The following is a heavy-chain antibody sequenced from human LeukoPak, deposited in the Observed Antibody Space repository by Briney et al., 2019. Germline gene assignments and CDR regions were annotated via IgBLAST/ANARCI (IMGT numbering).Heavy chain of an antibody. CDR3: TRVGYIDEGIDY. CDR1: GFTFSSYS. D-gene: IGHD5-24*01. CDR2: ISSSTSYI. Sequence: TGGSLRLSCAASGFTFSSYSMNWVRQAPGKGLEWVSSISSSTSYIYYADSVKGRFTISRDNAKNSLYLQMNSLRAEDTAIYYCTRVGYIDEGIDYWGQGTLVTVSS. V-gene: IGHV3-21*06. J-gene: IGHJ4*02.